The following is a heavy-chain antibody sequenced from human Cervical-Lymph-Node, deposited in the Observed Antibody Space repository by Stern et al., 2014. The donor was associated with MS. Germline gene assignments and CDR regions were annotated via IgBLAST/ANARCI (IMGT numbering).Heavy chain of an antibody. V-gene: IGHV1-18*01. J-gene: IGHJ4*02. D-gene: IGHD3-22*01. CDR3: ARDAETRYYDSSGYSYFDY. CDR2: ISAFNGKT. CDR1: GYTLTKFG. Sequence: VQLVQSGAEVRKPGASVKVSCKTSGYTLTKFGIGWVRQAPGQGLDLVGWISAFNGKTNYGQKFQGRVTMTTDTSANTVYMELRSLRSDDTAVYYCARDAETRYYDSSGYSYFDYWGQGTLITVSS.